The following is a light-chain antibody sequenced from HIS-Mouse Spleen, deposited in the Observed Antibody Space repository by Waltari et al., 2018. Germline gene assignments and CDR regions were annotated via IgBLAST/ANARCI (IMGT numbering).Light chain of an antibody. V-gene: IGLV3-21*03. CDR1: NIGSKS. CDR2: DDS. CDR3: QVWDSSSDHHVV. Sequence: SYVLTQPPSVSVAPGKTARITCGGNNIGSKSVHWYQQKPGQAPVLVVYDDSDRPSGIRERFSGSNSGNTATLTISRVEAGDEADYYCQVWDSSSDHHVVFGGGTKLTVL. J-gene: IGLJ2*01.